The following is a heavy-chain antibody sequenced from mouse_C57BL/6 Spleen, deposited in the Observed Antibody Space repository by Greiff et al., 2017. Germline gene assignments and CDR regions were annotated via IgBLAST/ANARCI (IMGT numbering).Heavy chain of an antibody. Sequence: QVQLKESGAELVKPGASVKLSCKASGYTFTEYTIHWVKQRSGQGLEWIGWFYPGSGSIKYNEKFKDKATLTADKSSSTVYMELSRLTSDDSAVXFCARHEPFDGYYHAMDYWGQGTSVTVSS. D-gene: IGHD2-3*01. CDR2: FYPGSGSI. V-gene: IGHV1-62-2*01. CDR1: GYTFTEYT. CDR3: ARHEPFDGYYHAMDY. J-gene: IGHJ4*01.